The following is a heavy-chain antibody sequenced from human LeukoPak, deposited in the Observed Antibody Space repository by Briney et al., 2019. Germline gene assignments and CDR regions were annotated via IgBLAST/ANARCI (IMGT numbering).Heavy chain of an antibody. J-gene: IGHJ4*02. D-gene: IGHD4-17*01. CDR1: GGTFSSYA. V-gene: IGHV1-69*13. Sequence: SVKVSCKASGGTFSSYAISWVRQAPGQGLEWMGGIIPIFGTANYAQKFQGRVTITADESTSTAYMELSSLRSEDTAVYYCARVVRDYGDLHFDYWGQGTLVTVSS. CDR3: ARVVRDYGDLHFDY. CDR2: IIPIFGTA.